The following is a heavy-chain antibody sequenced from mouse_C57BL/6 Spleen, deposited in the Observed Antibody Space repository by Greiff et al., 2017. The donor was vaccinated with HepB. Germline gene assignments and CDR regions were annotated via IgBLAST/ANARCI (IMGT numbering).Heavy chain of an antibody. CDR1: GYSFTDYN. J-gene: IGHJ1*03. CDR3: ARETTVVATGDWYFDV. CDR2: INPNYGTT. Sequence: VQLQQSGPELVKPGASVKISCKASGYSFTDYNMNWVKQSNGKSLEWIGVINPNYGTTSYNQKFKGKATLTVDQSSSTAYMQLNSLTSEDSAVYYGARETTVVATGDWYFDVWGTGTTVTVSS. D-gene: IGHD1-1*01. V-gene: IGHV1-39*01.